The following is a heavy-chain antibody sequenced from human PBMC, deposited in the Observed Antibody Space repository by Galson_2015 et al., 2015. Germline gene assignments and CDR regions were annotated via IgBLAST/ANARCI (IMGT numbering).Heavy chain of an antibody. V-gene: IGHV3-21*01. CDR1: GFTFSSYR. Sequence: SLRLSCAASGFTFSSYRMNWVRQAPGKGLEWVSSISSSSSYIYYADSVKGRFTISRDNAKNSLYLQMNSLRAEDTAVYYCAREVLHYYGSGSPDYWGQGTLVTVSS. D-gene: IGHD3-10*01. CDR3: AREVLHYYGSGSPDY. J-gene: IGHJ4*02. CDR2: ISSSSSYI.